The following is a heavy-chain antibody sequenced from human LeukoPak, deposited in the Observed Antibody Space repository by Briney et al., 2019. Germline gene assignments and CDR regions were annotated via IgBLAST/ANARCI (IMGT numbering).Heavy chain of an antibody. V-gene: IGHV1-24*01. CDR1: GYTLNELS. CDR2: FDPEDGET. Sequence: ASVKVSCKVSGYTLNELSMHWVRQAPGKGLEWMGRFDPEDGETIYAQQFQGRVTMTEDTSTNTAYMELSSLRSEDTAVYYCATQQLVRFVLRFQHWRQGTLVTVSS. CDR3: ATQQLVRFVLRFQH. D-gene: IGHD6-13*01. J-gene: IGHJ1*01.